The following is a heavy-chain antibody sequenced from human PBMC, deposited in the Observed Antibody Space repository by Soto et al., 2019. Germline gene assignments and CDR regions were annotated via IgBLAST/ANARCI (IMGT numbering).Heavy chain of an antibody. CDR3: ARDPYYYYMDV. V-gene: IGHV1-3*01. Sequence: ASVKVSCKASGYTFTSYAMPWVLQAPGQRLEWMGWINAGNGNTKYSQKFQGRVTITRDTSASTAYMELSSLRSEDTAVYYCARDPYYYYMDVWGKGTTVTVSS. CDR1: GYTFTSYA. CDR2: INAGNGNT. J-gene: IGHJ6*03.